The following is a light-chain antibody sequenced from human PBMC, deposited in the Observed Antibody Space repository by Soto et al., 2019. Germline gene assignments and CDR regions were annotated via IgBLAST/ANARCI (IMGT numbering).Light chain of an antibody. CDR1: QSISTW. Sequence: DLPMTQSPSALSASVGDRVTITCRASQSISTWLAWYQHKPGKAPQLLIYDASSLQSGVPSRFSGNGSGTEFTLTISSLQPDDLAAYYCQQYNSYCTFGQGTKLEIK. V-gene: IGKV1-5*01. J-gene: IGKJ2*02. CDR3: QQYNSYCT. CDR2: DAS.